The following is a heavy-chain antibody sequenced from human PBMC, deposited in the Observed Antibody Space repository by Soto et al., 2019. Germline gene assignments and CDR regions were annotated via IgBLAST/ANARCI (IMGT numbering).Heavy chain of an antibody. CDR2: IYYSGST. J-gene: IGHJ5*02. V-gene: IGHV4-61*01. CDR3: ARDPVRGGSTYNWFDP. Sequence: SETLSVTCTFSGGSVSIGSYYWSWIRQPPGKGLEWIGYIYYSGSTNYNPSLKSRVTISVDTSKNQFSLRLSSVTAADTAVYYCARDPVRGGSTYNWFDPWGQGTMVTVSS. CDR1: GGSVSIGSYY. D-gene: IGHD2-15*01.